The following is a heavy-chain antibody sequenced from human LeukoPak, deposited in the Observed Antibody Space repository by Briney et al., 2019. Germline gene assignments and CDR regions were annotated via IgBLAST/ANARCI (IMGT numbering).Heavy chain of an antibody. Sequence: SETLSLTCTVSGGSISSSSYYWGWIRQPPGKGLEWIGSIYHSGSTNYNPSLKSRVTISVDKSKNQFSLKLSSVTAADTAVYYCASIGAAAGPSWGQGTLVTVSS. CDR2: IYHSGST. V-gene: IGHV4-39*07. CDR1: GGSISSSSYY. J-gene: IGHJ5*02. CDR3: ASIGAAAGPS. D-gene: IGHD6-13*01.